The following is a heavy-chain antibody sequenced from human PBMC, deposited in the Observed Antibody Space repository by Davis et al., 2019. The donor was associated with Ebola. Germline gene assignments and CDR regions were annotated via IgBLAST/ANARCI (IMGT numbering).Heavy chain of an antibody. Sequence: PGGSLRLSCAASGFVFSDFSMNWVRQAPGKGLEWITYITKGSDAIHYADSVKGRFTVSRDNAENSVFLQMSSLRDEDSAVYYCARDRFFAFDFWSQGVHVSVSS. CDR1: GFVFSDFS. J-gene: IGHJ4*02. CDR3: ARDRFFAFDF. CDR2: ITKGSDAI. V-gene: IGHV3-48*02. D-gene: IGHD3/OR15-3a*01.